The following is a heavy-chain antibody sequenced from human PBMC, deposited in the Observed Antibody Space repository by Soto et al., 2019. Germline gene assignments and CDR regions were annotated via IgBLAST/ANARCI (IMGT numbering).Heavy chain of an antibody. CDR1: GFSLSTSGVG. V-gene: IGHV2-5*02. CDR3: AHRPKLASITARQGWFDP. J-gene: IGHJ5*02. CDR2: VYWDDEK. D-gene: IGHD6-6*01. Sequence: QITLKESGPTLVKPTQTLTLTCTFSGFSLSTSGVGVGLIRQPPGKALEWLALVYWDDEKRYSPSLKSRLTITNDTSKNQVILTMTNVDPADTSTYYCAHRPKLASITARQGWFDPWGQGTLVTVSS.